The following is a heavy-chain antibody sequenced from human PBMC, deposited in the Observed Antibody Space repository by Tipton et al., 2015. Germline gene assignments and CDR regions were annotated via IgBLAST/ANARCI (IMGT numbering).Heavy chain of an antibody. V-gene: IGHV3-23*01. D-gene: IGHD6-6*01. CDR1: GFTFSSYA. CDR3: VRDSSGSY. CDR2: ISGSGAST. J-gene: IGHJ4*02. Sequence: SLRLSCVASGFTFSSYAMSWARQAPGKGLEWVSGISGSGASTYYVDSVKGRFTISRDNAKNTLFLQMNSLRVEDTAVYYCVRDSSGSYWGQGTLVTVSS.